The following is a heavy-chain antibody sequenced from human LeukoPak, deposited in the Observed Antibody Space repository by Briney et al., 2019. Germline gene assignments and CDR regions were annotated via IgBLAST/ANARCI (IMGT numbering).Heavy chain of an antibody. Sequence: ASVKVFCKASGYTFTNYGISWVRQAPGQRLEWMGWINADTGNTKCSQEFQGRLTITRDTSASTVYMDLSSLKSEDMAMYYCARSGGSRGTVTPPGDFWGQGTLVTVSS. D-gene: IGHD4-17*01. CDR3: ARSGGSRGTVTPPGDF. CDR2: INADTGNT. J-gene: IGHJ4*02. V-gene: IGHV1-3*03. CDR1: GYTFTNYG.